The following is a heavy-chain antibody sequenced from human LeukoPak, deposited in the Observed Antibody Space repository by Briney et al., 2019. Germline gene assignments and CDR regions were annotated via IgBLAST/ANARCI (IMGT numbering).Heavy chain of an antibody. Sequence: GGSLRLSCAASGFTFSSYTMNWVCQAPGKGLGWVSSISSTSSYIYYADSVKGRLTISRDNAKNSLYLQMNSLRAEDTAVYYCARLGITMVRGVFDYWGQGTPVTVSS. CDR3: ARLGITMVRGVFDY. D-gene: IGHD3-10*01. CDR2: ISSTSSYI. J-gene: IGHJ4*02. CDR1: GFTFSSYT. V-gene: IGHV3-21*01.